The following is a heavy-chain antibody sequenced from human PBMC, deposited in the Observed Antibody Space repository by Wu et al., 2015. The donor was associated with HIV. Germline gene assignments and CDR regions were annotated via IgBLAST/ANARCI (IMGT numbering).Heavy chain of an antibody. CDR1: GGTFSSYA. Sequence: QVQLAQSGAEVKKPGSSVKVSCKASGGTFSSYAISWVRQAPGQGLEWMGGIIPIFGTANYAQKFQGRVTITTDESTSTAYMELSSLRSEDTAVYYCASFEEEWLLRGAAFDIWGQGTMVTVSS. D-gene: IGHD3-3*01. CDR2: IIPIFGTA. V-gene: IGHV1-69*05. CDR3: ASFEEEWLLRGAAFDI. J-gene: IGHJ3*02.